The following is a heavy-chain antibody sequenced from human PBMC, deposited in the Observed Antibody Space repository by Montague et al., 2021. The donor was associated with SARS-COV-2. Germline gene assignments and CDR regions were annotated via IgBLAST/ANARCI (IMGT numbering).Heavy chain of an antibody. Sequence: SDSLSLTHALYGRSFSDYYWSWVRRSPGKGLEWIGDINHRGNTNVSPNLKSRVTISVDTSKNQFSLKLTSVTAADSAVYCARGQSGSYSGGWVPVALFDFYHYMDIWGRGTTVAVSS. V-gene: IGHV4-34*01. CDR1: GRSFSDYY. J-gene: IGHJ6*03. CDR2: INHRGNT. D-gene: IGHD6-25*01. CDR3: ARGQSGSYSGGWVPVALFDFYHYMDI.